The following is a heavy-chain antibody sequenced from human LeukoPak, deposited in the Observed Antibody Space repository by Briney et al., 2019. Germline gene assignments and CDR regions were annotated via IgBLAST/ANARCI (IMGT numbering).Heavy chain of an antibody. CDR2: IYYSGST. J-gene: IGHJ3*02. D-gene: IGHD3-9*01. Sequence: SETLSLTCTVSGGSISSYYWTWIRQPPGKGLEWIGYIYYSGSTNYNPSLKSRVTISVDTSKNQFSLKLSSVTAADTAVYYCATTLLRYFDWLLTTDAFDIWGQGTMVTVSS. CDR1: GGSISSYY. CDR3: ATTLLRYFDWLLTTDAFDI. V-gene: IGHV4-59*08.